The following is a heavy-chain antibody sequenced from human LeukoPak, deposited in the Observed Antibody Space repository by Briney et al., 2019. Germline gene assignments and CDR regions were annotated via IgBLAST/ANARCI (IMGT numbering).Heavy chain of an antibody. J-gene: IGHJ4*02. V-gene: IGHV3-7*01. D-gene: IGHD6-19*01. CDR2: IKQDGSDK. CDR3: ARESRQWLVLGGVDY. CDR1: GFTFSDYW. Sequence: GGSLRLSCAASGFTFSDYWMTWVRQAPGKGLEWVAKIKQDGSDKYYVDSVKGRFTISRDNAKNSVLLQMNSLRAEDTAVYYCARESRQWLVLGGVDYWGQGTLVTVSS.